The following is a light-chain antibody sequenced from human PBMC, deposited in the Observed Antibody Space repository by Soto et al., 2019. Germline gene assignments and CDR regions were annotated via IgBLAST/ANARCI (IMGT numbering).Light chain of an antibody. CDR3: QQYNNWPAIT. CDR2: GAS. Sequence: EIVMTQSPATLSVSPGERATLPCRAGQSVSSNLAWYQQKPGQAPRLLIYGASTRATGIPARFSGSGSGTEFTLTISSLQSEDFAVYYCQQYNNWPAITFGQGTRLEIK. V-gene: IGKV3D-15*01. CDR1: QSVSSN. J-gene: IGKJ5*01.